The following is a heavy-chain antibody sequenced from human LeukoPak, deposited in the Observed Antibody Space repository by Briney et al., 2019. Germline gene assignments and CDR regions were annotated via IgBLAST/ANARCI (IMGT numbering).Heavy chain of an antibody. D-gene: IGHD5-18*01. CDR3: ARGIRSTAMVLDY. V-gene: IGHV1-69*13. CDR1: GGTFSSYT. CDR2: IIPIFGTA. Sequence: EASVKVSCKASGGTFSSYTISWVRQAPGQGLEWMGGIIPIFGTANYAQKFQGRVTITADESTSTAYMELSSLRSEDTAVYYCARGIRSTAMVLDYWGQGTLVTVSS. J-gene: IGHJ4*02.